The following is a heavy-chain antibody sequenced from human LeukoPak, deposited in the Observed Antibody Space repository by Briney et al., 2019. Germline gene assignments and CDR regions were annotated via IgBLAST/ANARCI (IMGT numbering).Heavy chain of an antibody. D-gene: IGHD2-15*01. CDR3: AADSNPTPYYFDY. V-gene: IGHV3-30*04. Sequence: PARSLRLSCAASGFNFNTHMHWVRQAPGKGLEWVAFISYDGSNKYYADSVKGRFTIPRDNSKNTLYLQVNSLRTEDTAVYYCAADSNPTPYYFDYWGQGTLVTVSS. CDR2: ISYDGSNK. J-gene: IGHJ4*02. CDR1: GFNFNTH.